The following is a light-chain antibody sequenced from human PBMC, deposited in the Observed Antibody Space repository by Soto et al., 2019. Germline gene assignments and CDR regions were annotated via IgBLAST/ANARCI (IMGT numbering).Light chain of an antibody. CDR3: QYYGDSPWP. CDR1: QSISSSN. V-gene: IGKV3-20*01. Sequence: EIVLTQSPGTLSLSPGERATLSCRASQSISSSNLAWYQQKRGQSPRLLIYGGDNRATGIPDRFSGSGSGPDFTLTISRLEPEDFAVYFCQYYGDSPWPFGQGTKVEI. CDR2: GGD. J-gene: IGKJ1*01.